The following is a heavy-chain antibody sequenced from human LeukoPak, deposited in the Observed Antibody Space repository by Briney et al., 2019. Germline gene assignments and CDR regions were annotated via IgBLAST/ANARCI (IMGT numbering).Heavy chain of an antibody. V-gene: IGHV4-31*03. D-gene: IGHD3-10*01. CDR2: MYYSGST. Sequence: PSQTLSLTCTVSGGSIRSSGYYWSWVRQYPGKGLEWIGYMYYSGSTYYNPSLKSRATISADTSKNQSSLKLSSVTAADTAVYYCARDAEYYYGSGSYSSGIDVWGQGTTVTVSS. CDR1: GGSIRSSGYY. J-gene: IGHJ6*02. CDR3: ARDAEYYYGSGSYSSGIDV.